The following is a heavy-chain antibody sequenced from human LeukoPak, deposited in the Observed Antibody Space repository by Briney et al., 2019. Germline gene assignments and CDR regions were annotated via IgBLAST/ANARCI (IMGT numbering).Heavy chain of an antibody. J-gene: IGHJ6*02. Sequence: GGSLRLFCTASGFTFGDYAMSWVRQAPGKGLEWVGFIRSKAYGGTTEYAASVKGRFTISRDDSKSIAYLQMNSLKTEDTAVYYYTRGCSGGSCYFCYYYYGMDVWGQGTTVTVSS. CDR1: GFTFGDYA. D-gene: IGHD2-15*01. V-gene: IGHV3-49*04. CDR3: TRGCSGGSCYFCYYYYGMDV. CDR2: IRSKAYGGTT.